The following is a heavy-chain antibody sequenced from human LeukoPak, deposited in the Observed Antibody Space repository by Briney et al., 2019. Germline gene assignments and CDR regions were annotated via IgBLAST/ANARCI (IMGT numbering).Heavy chain of an antibody. J-gene: IGHJ3*02. Sequence: SVTLSLTCTVSGGSISSYYWSWIRQPPGKGLEWIGYIYYSGSTNYNPSLKSRVTISVDTSKNQFSLKLSSVTAADTAVYYCARLKREAMVRGVIIPYDAFDIWGQGTMVTVSS. D-gene: IGHD3-10*01. CDR2: IYYSGST. CDR3: ARLKREAMVRGVIIPYDAFDI. CDR1: GGSISSYY. V-gene: IGHV4-59*08.